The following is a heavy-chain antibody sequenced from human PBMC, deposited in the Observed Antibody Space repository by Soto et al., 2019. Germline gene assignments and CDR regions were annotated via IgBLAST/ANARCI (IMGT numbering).Heavy chain of an antibody. CDR1: GYTFTTYG. CDR2: ISAYSGKT. D-gene: IGHD3-10*01. J-gene: IGHJ4*02. Sequence: QVQLVQSGGEVKKAGASVKVACKTSGYTFTTYGISWVRQAPGQGLEWVGWISAYSGKTHYAQKFQGKVTMTTDTSTNTAYLELRSLRSEDTAVYYCARDPYFGDHQYWGQGTLVTVSS. CDR3: ARDPYFGDHQY. V-gene: IGHV1-18*01.